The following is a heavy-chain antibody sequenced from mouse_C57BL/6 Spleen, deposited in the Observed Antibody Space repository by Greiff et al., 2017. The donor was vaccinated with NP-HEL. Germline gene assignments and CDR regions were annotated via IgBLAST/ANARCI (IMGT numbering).Heavy chain of an antibody. CDR3: TVSYDYDPFAY. V-gene: IGHV6-3*01. J-gene: IGHJ3*01. Sequence: EVKVEESGGGLVQPGGSMKLSCVASGFTFSNYWMNWVRQSPEKGLEWVAQIRLKSDNYATHYAESVKGRFTISRDDSKSSVYLQMNNLRAEDTGIYYCTVSYDYDPFAYWGQGTLVTVSA. CDR2: IRLKSDNYAT. CDR1: GFTFSNYW. D-gene: IGHD2-4*01.